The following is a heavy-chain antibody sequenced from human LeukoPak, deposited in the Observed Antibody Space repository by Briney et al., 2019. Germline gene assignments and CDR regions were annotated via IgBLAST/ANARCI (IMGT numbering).Heavy chain of an antibody. CDR2: IIPILGIA. CDR3: ARSSSSGPSADY. CDR1: GGTFSSCA. J-gene: IGHJ4*02. Sequence: ASVKVSCKASGGTFSSCAISWVRQAPGQGHELMGRIIPILGIANYAQKFQGRVTITADKSTSTAYMELRSLRSDDTAVYYCARSSSSGPSADYWGQGTLVTVSS. V-gene: IGHV1-69*04. D-gene: IGHD3-22*01.